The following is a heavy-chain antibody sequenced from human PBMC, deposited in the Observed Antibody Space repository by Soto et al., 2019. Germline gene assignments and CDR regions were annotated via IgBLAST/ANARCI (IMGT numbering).Heavy chain of an antibody. CDR2: IYYSGST. J-gene: IGHJ6*01. V-gene: IGHV4-61*01. Sequence: SETLSLTCTVSGGSVSSGSYYWSWIRQPPGKGLEWIGYIYYSGSTNYNPSLKSRVTISVDTSKNQFSLKLSSVTAADTAVYYCARDPGPKIKFGNYYYGMDVWGQGTTVTVSS. CDR1: GGSVSSGSYY. CDR3: ARDPGPKIKFGNYYYGMDV. D-gene: IGHD3-16*01.